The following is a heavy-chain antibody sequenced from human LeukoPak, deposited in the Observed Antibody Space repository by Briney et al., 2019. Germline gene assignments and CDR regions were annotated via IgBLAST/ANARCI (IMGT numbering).Heavy chain of an antibody. CDR1: GGTFSSYA. J-gene: IGHJ4*02. D-gene: IGHD1-26*01. CDR2: IIPIFGTA. V-gene: IGHV1-69*06. Sequence: ASVKVSCKASGGTFSSYAISWVRQAPGQGLEWMGGIIPIFGTANYAQKFQGRVTITADKSTSTAYMELRSLRSDDTAVYYCARDTPSKYIVGAMIFDYWGQGTLVTVSS. CDR3: ARDTPSKYIVGAMIFDY.